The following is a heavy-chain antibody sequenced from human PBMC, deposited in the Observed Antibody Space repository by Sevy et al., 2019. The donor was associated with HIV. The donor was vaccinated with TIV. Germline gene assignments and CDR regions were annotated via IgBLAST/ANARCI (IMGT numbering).Heavy chain of an antibody. CDR2: IYYSGST. J-gene: IGHJ5*02. D-gene: IGHD3-3*01. V-gene: IGHV4-31*03. CDR3: ARVERFLEWSGSYNWFDP. CDR1: GGSISSGGYY. Sequence: SETLSLTCTVSGGSISSGGYYWSWIRQHPGKGLEWIGYIYYSGSTYYNPSLKSRVTISVDTSKNQFSLKLSSVTAADTAVYYCARVERFLEWSGSYNWFDPWGQGTLVTVSS.